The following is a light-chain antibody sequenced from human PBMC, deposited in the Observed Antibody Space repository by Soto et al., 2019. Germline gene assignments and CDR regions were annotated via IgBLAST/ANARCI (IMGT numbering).Light chain of an antibody. Sequence: DIQMTQSPSTLSASVGDRVTITCRASQSINSWLAWYRQKPGKAPKLLIYKASSLESGVSSRFSGSGSGTEFSLTISSLRPDDFATYYCQEYNSYWTFGQGTKVEIK. J-gene: IGKJ1*01. CDR3: QEYNSYWT. V-gene: IGKV1-5*03. CDR2: KAS. CDR1: QSINSW.